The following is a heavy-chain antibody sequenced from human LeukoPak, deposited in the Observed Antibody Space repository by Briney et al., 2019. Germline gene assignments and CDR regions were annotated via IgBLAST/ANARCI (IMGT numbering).Heavy chain of an antibody. D-gene: IGHD6-19*01. CDR3: ARGSGWFNY. CDR1: GDSISSSH. J-gene: IGHJ4*02. Sequence: SETLSLTCTVSGDSISSSHWSWVRQPPGKGLEWIGNIHYSGIINYNPSLKSRVTILVDTSKNQFSLKLNTVTAADTAVYYCARGSGWFNYWGQGTLVTVSS. CDR2: IHYSGII. V-gene: IGHV4-59*01.